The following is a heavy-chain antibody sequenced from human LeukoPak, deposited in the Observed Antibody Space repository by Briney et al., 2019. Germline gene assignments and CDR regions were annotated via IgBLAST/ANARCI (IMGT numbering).Heavy chain of an antibody. CDR2: IYYSGST. V-gene: IGHV4-59*01. CDR1: GGSLSGYY. J-gene: IGHJ4*02. CDR3: ARGEAYGDYLFDY. D-gene: IGHD4-17*01. Sequence: SETLPLTCAVYGGSLSGYYWSWIRQPPGKGLEWIGYIYYSGSTNYNPSLKSRVTISVDTSKNQFSLKLSSVTAADTAVYYCARGEAYGDYLFDYWGQGTLVTVSS.